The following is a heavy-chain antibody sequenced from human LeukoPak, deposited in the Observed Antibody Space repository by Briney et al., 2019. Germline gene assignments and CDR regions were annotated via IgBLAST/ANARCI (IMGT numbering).Heavy chain of an antibody. Sequence: GESLKISCKGSGYSFTSYWNGLVRQMPGKGLEGKGIIYPGESDTRYSPSFQGQVTISADKSISTAYLQWSSLKASDTAMYYCARLHLFYDSSGYYFDYWGQGTLVTVSS. CDR3: ARLHLFYDSSGYYFDY. CDR2: IYPGESDT. D-gene: IGHD3-22*01. V-gene: IGHV5-51*01. CDR1: GYSFTSYW. J-gene: IGHJ4*02.